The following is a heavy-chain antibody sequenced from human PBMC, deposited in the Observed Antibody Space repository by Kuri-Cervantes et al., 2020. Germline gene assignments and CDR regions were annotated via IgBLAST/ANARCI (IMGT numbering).Heavy chain of an antibody. CDR1: GYTFTDYY. CDR3: AREGGMGSSGWYGENKDY. V-gene: IGHV1-2*02. CDR2: INPNSGAT. J-gene: IGHJ4*02. D-gene: IGHD6-19*01. Sequence: ASVKVSCKASGYTFTDYYMHWVRQAPGQGLEWMGWINPNSGATKYAQKLQGRVTMTTDTSTSTAYMELRSLRSDDTAVYYCAREGGMGSSGWYGENKDYWGQGTLVTVSS.